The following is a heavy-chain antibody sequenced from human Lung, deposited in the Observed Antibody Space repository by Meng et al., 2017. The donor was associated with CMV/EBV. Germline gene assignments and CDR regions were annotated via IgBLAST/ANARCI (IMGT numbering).Heavy chain of an antibody. D-gene: IGHD2-2*01. CDR2: INPSGGST. J-gene: IGHJ6*02. CDR1: GYTFTSYY. CDR3: STSCSQWGYYYYYGMDV. Sequence: ASXXVSXKASGYTFTSYYMHWVRQAPGQGLEWMGIINPSGGSTSYAQKFQGRVTMTRDTSTSTVYMELSSLRSEDTAVYYCSTSCSQWGYYYYYGMDVWGQGXTVTVSS. V-gene: IGHV1-46*01.